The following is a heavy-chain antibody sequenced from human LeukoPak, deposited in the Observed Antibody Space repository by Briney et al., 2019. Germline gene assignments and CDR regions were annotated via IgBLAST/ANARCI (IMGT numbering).Heavy chain of an antibody. J-gene: IGHJ3*02. D-gene: IGHD2-2*02. CDR2: ITNWNGGST. Sequence: RPGGSLRLSCKAPGFPLDVYGMTWVPQAAGKGLEWVSAITNWNGGSTGYAGSVRGRFTVSRDNAKNPLYLQMNSLRAEDTALYYCARCSRSSTDCYSAFDIWGQGTVVTVSS. V-gene: IGHV3-20*04. CDR3: ARCSRSSTDCYSAFDI. CDR1: GFPLDVYG.